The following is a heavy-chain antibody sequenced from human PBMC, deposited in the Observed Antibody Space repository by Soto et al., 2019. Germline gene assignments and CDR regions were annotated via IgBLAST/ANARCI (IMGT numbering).Heavy chain of an antibody. D-gene: IGHD6-13*01. CDR2: ISSNGGST. J-gene: IGHJ4*02. V-gene: IGHV3-64D*06. CDR3: VKDRWVDY. Sequence: GGSLRLSCSVSGFTFSSYAMHWVRQAPGKGLEYVSSISSNGGSTYYADSVKGRFTISRDNSKNTLNLQMSSLTTEDTAVYYCVKDRWVDYWGQGTLVTVSP. CDR1: GFTFSSYA.